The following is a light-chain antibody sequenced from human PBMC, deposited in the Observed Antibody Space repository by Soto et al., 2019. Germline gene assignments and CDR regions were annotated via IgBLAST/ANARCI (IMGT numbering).Light chain of an antibody. Sequence: QCALTQPPSASGSPGQSVTISCTGASSDVGGYNFVSWYQQHPGKAPKLMIYDVTKRPSGVPDRFSGSKSGNTASLTVSGLQVDDEADYYCSSYAGSSIPVAFGGGTKLTVL. V-gene: IGLV2-8*01. CDR2: DVT. CDR1: SSDVGGYNF. CDR3: SSYAGSSIPVA. J-gene: IGLJ2*01.